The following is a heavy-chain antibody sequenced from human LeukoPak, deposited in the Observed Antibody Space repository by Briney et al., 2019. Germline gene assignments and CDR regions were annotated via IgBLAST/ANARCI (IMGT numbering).Heavy chain of an antibody. CDR1: GFTFDDYG. V-gene: IGHV3-20*04. CDR3: ARAQSDYYDSSGYYYFDY. CDR2: INWNGGST. J-gene: IGHJ4*02. D-gene: IGHD3-22*01. Sequence: PGGSLRLSXAASGFTFDDYGMSWVRQAPGKGVEWVSGINWNGGSTCYADSVKGRFTISRDNAKNSLYLQMNSLRAEDTALYYCARAQSDYYDSSGYYYFDYWGQGTLVTVSS.